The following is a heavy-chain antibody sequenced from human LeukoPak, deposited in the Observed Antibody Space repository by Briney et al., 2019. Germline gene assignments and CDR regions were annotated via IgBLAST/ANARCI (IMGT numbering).Heavy chain of an antibody. CDR1: GGSISSSSYY. J-gene: IGHJ4*02. D-gene: IGHD5-18*01. V-gene: IGHV4-39*07. Sequence: SETLSLTCTVSGGSISSSSYYWGWIRQPPGKGLEWIGSIYYSGSTYYNPSLKSRVTISVDTSKNQFSLKLSSVTAADTAVYYCARVMDYSYGQAVYYFDYWGQGTLVTVSS. CDR3: ARVMDYSYGQAVYYFDY. CDR2: IYYSGST.